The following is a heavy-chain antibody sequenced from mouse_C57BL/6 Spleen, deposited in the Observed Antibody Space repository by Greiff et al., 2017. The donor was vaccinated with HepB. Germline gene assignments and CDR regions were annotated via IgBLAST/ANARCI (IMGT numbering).Heavy chain of an antibody. CDR1: GYAFSSSW. CDR3: ADQDITTVVATTTVDAMDY. CDR2: IYPGDGDT. V-gene: IGHV1-82*01. Sequence: QVQLQQSGPELVKPGASVKISCKASGYAFSSSWMNWVKQRPGKGLEWIGRIYPGDGDTNYNGKFKGKATLTADTSSSTAYMKLSSLTSEDSAVYFYADQDITTVVATTTVDAMDYWGQGTSVTVSS. J-gene: IGHJ4*01. D-gene: IGHD1-1*01.